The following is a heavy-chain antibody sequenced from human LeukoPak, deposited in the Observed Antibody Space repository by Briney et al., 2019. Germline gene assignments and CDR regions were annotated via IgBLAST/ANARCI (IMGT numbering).Heavy chain of an antibody. CDR1: GGSITGYY. V-gene: IGHV4-59*08. CDR2: IFSSGST. CDR3: ARLTKFLTTYYPTP. D-gene: IGHD2/OR15-2a*01. J-gene: IGHJ5*02. Sequence: SGTLSLTCTVSGGSITGYYWSWIRQPPGKGLEWVGYIFSSGSTNYNPPLKSRVTISLDTSKSQFSLKLISVTASDTAVYYCARLTKFLTTYYPTPWGQGTLVTVSS.